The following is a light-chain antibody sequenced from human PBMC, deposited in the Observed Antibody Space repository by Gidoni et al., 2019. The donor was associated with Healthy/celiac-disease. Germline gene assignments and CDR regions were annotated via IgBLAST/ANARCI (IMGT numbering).Light chain of an antibody. Sequence: IQMTMSPSSLSASVGDRVTTTCRASQSISSYLNLYQQKPGQAPKLLIYAASSLHSGVPSRFSGSGAGTDFTLTISRLQPEDFATYYWQQSYRTRVFGGGTKVEIK. CDR3: QQSYRTRV. J-gene: IGKJ4*01. CDR1: QSISSY. CDR2: AAS. V-gene: IGKV1-39*01.